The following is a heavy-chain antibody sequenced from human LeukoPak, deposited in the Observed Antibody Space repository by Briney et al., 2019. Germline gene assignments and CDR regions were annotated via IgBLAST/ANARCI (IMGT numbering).Heavy chain of an antibody. J-gene: IGHJ4*02. V-gene: IGHV3-21*05. D-gene: IGHD3-10*01. CDR1: GFTFIKYN. CDR2: ISSSSSYI. CDR3: AKDIGSYYDY. Sequence: GGSLRLSCAASGFTFIKYNMNWIRQAPGKGLEWVAYISSSSSYIYYADSVKGRFTISRDNSKNMLYLQMNSLRAEDTAVYYCAKDIGSYYDYWGQGILVTVSS.